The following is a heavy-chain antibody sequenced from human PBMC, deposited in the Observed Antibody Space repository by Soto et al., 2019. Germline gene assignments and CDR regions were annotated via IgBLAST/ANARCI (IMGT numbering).Heavy chain of an antibody. J-gene: IGHJ3*02. Sequence: TSETLSLTCTVSGGSISSGGYYWSWIRQHPGKGLEWIGYIYYSGSTYYNPSLKSRVTISVDTSKNQFSLKLSSVTAADTAVYYCAREVEYSSSPAFDIWGQGTMVTVSS. V-gene: IGHV4-31*03. CDR1: GGSISSGGYY. CDR3: AREVEYSSSPAFDI. D-gene: IGHD6-6*01. CDR2: IYYSGST.